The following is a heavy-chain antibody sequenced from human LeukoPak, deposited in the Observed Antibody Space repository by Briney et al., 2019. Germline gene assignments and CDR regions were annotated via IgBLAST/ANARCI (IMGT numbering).Heavy chain of an antibody. V-gene: IGHV3-64D*09. CDR1: GFTFSSNA. CDR2: ITSNGRTT. Sequence: GGSLRLSCAASGFTFSSNAMHWVRQGPGKGLEYVSGITSNGRTTHYADSVRGRFTISRDNSKNTLSLQMSSLRAEDTAVYYCASTYYYDSSGYYPFDYWGQGTQVTVSS. J-gene: IGHJ4*02. D-gene: IGHD3-22*01. CDR3: ASTYYYDSSGYYPFDY.